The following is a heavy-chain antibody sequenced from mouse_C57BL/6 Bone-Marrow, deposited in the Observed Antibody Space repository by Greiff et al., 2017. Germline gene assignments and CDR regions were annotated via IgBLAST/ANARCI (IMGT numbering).Heavy chain of an antibody. J-gene: IGHJ2*01. D-gene: IGHD2-1*01. Sequence: VQLQQSGAELVKPGASVKMSCKASGYTFTSYWITWVKQRPGQGLEWIGDIYPGSGSTNYNEKFKSKATLTVDTSSSTAYMQLSSLTSEDSAVYYCAVRGIYYGNLYVFPDYWGQGTTLTVSS. CDR1: GYTFTSYW. CDR2: IYPGSGST. CDR3: AVRGIYYGNLYVFPDY. V-gene: IGHV1-55*01.